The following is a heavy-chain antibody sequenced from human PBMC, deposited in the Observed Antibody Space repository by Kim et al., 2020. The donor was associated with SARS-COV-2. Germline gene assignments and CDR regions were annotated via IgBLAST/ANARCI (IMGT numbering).Heavy chain of an antibody. V-gene: IGHV4-30-4*01. CDR2: IYYSGST. CDR3: ASISSCYYDSSGYYYVCRNAFDI. Sequence: SETLSLTCTVSGGSISSGDYYWSWIRQPPGMGLEWIGYIYYSGSTYYNPSLKSRVTISVDTSKNQFSLKLSSVTAADTAVYYCASISSCYYDSSGYYYVCRNAFDIWGQGTMVTVSS. D-gene: IGHD3-22*01. CDR1: GGSISSGDYY. J-gene: IGHJ3*02.